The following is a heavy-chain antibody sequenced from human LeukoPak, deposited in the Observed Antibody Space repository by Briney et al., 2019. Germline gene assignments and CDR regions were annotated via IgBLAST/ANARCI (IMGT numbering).Heavy chain of an antibody. CDR1: GYTFTSYY. D-gene: IGHD4-17*01. J-gene: IGHJ5*02. V-gene: IGHV1-46*01. CDR3: ARAKDDYGDYNWFDP. Sequence: GASVKVSCKASGYTFTSYYMHWVRQAPGQGLEWMGLINPSGGSTSYAQKFQGRVTMTRDTSTSTIYMELSSLRSEDTAVYYCARAKDDYGDYNWFDPWGQGTLVTVSS. CDR2: INPSGGST.